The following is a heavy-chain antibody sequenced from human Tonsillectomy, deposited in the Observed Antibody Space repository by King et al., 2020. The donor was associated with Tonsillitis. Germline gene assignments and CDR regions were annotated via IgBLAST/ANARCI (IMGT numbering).Heavy chain of an antibody. CDR3: ARDASSGYYYVQYYYGMDV. V-gene: IGHV3-30*04. J-gene: IGHJ6*02. Sequence: VQLVESGGGVVQPGRSLRLSCAASGFTFSSYAMHWVRQAPGKGLEWGAVISYDGSNKYYADSVKGRFTISRDNSKNTLYLQMNSLRAEDTAVYYCARDASSGYYYVQYYYGMDVWGQGTTVTVSS. D-gene: IGHD3-22*01. CDR2: ISYDGSNK. CDR1: GFTFSSYA.